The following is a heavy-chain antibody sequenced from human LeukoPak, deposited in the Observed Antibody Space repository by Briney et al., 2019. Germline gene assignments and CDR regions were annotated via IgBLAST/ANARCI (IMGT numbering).Heavy chain of an antibody. CDR3: ATSSVTTGIDFDC. CDR1: GFTLINSW. Sequence: GGSLRLSCAASGFTLINSWMHWVRQAPGKGLWWVSRIDPDGNTDYADSVKGRFTLSRDNAKNSLYLQMNILRADDTAVYYCATSSVTTGIDFDCWGQGTLVTVSS. D-gene: IGHD4-17*01. CDR2: IDPDGNT. V-gene: IGHV3-74*01. J-gene: IGHJ4*02.